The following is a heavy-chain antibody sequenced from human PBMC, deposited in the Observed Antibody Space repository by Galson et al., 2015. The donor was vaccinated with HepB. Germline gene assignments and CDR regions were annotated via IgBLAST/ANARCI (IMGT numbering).Heavy chain of an antibody. J-gene: IGHJ5*02. CDR2: IWYDGSNK. D-gene: IGHD1-20*01. Sequence: SLRLSCAASGFTFSSYGMHWVRQAPGKGLEWVAVIWYDGSNKYYADSVKGRFTISRDNSKNTLYLQMNSLRAEDTAVYYCARNNWARTLSWFDPWGQGTLVTVSS. CDR1: GFTFSSYG. V-gene: IGHV3-33*01. CDR3: ARNNWARTLSWFDP.